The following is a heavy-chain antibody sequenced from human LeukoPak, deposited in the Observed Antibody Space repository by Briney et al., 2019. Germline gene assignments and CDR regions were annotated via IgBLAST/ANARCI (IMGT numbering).Heavy chain of an antibody. CDR3: ARPTKEGSSWYWWFDP. CDR2: INNDGSST. V-gene: IGHV3-74*01. CDR1: GFTISSYW. J-gene: IGHJ5*02. D-gene: IGHD6-13*01. Sequence: GGSLRLSCAASGFTISSYWMHWVRQAPGKGLVWVSRINNDGSSTSYADSVKGRFTISRDNAKNTLYLQMNSLRAEDTAVYYCARPTKEGSSWYWWFDPWGQGTLVTVSS.